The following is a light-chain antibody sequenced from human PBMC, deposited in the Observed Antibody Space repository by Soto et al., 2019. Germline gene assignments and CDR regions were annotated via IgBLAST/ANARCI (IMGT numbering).Light chain of an antibody. V-gene: IGKV1-9*01. Sequence: LTQSPSSLSASVGDRVTITCRASQDIAIYLAWYQQKPGKAPKLLIYAASTLQGGVPSRFSGSGSGTDFTLTINSLQPEDLATYYCQQLNSYPITFGQGTRLEI. CDR3: QQLNSYPIT. J-gene: IGKJ5*01. CDR1: QDIAIY. CDR2: AAS.